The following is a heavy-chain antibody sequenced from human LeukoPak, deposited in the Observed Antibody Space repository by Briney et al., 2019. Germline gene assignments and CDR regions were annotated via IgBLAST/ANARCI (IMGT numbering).Heavy chain of an antibody. CDR3: ARVSTAMVKDYYGMDV. CDR2: AYYSGHT. D-gene: IGHD5-18*01. CDR1: GGSISDNY. V-gene: IGHV4-59*01. J-gene: IGHJ6*02. Sequence: SETLSLTCTVSGGSISDNYWSWIRQPPGKGLEWIGYAYYSGHTNYNSSLKSRVTMSLDTSKSQFSLRLSSVTAADTAVYYCARVSTAMVKDYYGMDVWGQGTTVTVSS.